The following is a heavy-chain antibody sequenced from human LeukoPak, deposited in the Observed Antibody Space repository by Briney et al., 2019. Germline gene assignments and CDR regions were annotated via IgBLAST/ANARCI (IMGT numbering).Heavy chain of an antibody. D-gene: IGHD3-10*01. CDR3: ARGLGYYGSGRNYYYYYMDV. V-gene: IGHV1-18*01. CDR1: GYTFTSYG. CDR2: INAYKGNT. Sequence: ASVKVSCKASGYTFTSYGISWVRQAPGQGLEWMGGINAYKGNTNYAQKLQGRVNMTTDTSTNTAYMELRSLRSDDTAVYYCARGLGYYGSGRNYYYYYMDVWGKGTTVTISS. J-gene: IGHJ6*03.